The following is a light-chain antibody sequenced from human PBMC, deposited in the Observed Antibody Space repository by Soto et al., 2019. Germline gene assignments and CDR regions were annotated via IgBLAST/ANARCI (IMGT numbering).Light chain of an antibody. J-gene: IGLJ2*01. CDR2: DVS. Sequence: QSALTQPASVSGSPGQSITISCTGTGSDVGGYNYVSWYQQHPGKAPNLIIFDVSNRPSGVSNRFSGSKSGNSASLTISGLQAEDEADYYCSSYTGSNTPVVFGGGTKLTVL. CDR1: GSDVGGYNY. V-gene: IGLV2-14*01. CDR3: SSYTGSNTPVV.